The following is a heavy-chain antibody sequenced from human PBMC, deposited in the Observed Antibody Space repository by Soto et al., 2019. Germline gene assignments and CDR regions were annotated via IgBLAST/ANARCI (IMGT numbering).Heavy chain of an antibody. Sequence: ASVKVSCKASGYTFTSYGISWVRQAPGQGLEWMGWISAYNGNTNYAQKLQGRATMTTDTSTSTAYMELRSLRSDDTAVYYCAREDYYDSSGYYPPGDYYGMDVWGQGTTVTVSS. D-gene: IGHD3-22*01. V-gene: IGHV1-18*01. CDR2: ISAYNGNT. CDR3: AREDYYDSSGYYPPGDYYGMDV. CDR1: GYTFTSYG. J-gene: IGHJ6*02.